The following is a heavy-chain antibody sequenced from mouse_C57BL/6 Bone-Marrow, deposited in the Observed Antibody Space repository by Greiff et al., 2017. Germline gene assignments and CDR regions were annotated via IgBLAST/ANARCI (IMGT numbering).Heavy chain of an antibody. D-gene: IGHD1-1*01. J-gene: IGHJ2*01. V-gene: IGHV3-6*01. CDR2: ISYDGSN. CDR3: ARITTVDYFDY. CDR1: GYSITSGYY. Sequence: EVKLLESGPGLVKPSQSLSLTCSVTGYSITSGYYWNWIRQFPGNKLEWMGYISYDGSNNYNPSLKNRISITRDTSKNQFFLKLNSVTTEDTATYYCARITTVDYFDYWGQGTTLTVSS.